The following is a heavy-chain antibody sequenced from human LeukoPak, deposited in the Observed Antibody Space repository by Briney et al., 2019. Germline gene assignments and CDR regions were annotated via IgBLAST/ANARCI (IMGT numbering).Heavy chain of an antibody. CDR2: INSDGSTT. V-gene: IGHV3-74*01. J-gene: IGHJ5*02. CDR1: GFTFSSYW. CDR3: ANSNWFDP. Sequence: GGSLRLSCAASGFTFSSYWMHWVRQAPGKGLVWVSHINSDGSTTGYADSVKGRFTISRDNAKNTLYLKMNSLRAEDTAVYYCANSNWFDPWGQGTLVTVSS.